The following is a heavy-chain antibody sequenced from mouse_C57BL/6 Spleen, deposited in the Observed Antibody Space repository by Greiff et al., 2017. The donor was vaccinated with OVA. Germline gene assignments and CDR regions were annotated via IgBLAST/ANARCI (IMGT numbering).Heavy chain of an antibody. D-gene: IGHD1-1*01. CDR1: GYSFTDYN. CDR2: INPNYGTT. V-gene: IGHV1-39*01. CDR3: ARFTLLGSSLPYFDY. Sequence: EVQLKESGPELVKPGASVKISCKASGYSFTDYNMNWVKQSNGKSLEWIGVINPNYGTTSYNQKFKGKATLTVDQSSSTAYMQLNSLTSEDSAVYYCARFTLLGSSLPYFDYWGQGTTLTVSS. J-gene: IGHJ2*01.